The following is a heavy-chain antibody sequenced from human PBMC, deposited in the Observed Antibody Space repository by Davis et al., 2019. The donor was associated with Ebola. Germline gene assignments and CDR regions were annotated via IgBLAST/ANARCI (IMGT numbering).Heavy chain of an antibody. CDR2: IKQDGSEK. J-gene: IGHJ4*02. V-gene: IGHV3-7*01. CDR1: GFTFSSYW. D-gene: IGHD3-10*01. CDR3: ARGSGDLVDY. Sequence: GESLKISCAASGFTFSSYWMSWVRQAPGKGLEWVANIKQDGSEKYYVDSVKGRFTISRDNAKNSLYLQMNSLRAEDTAVYYCARGSGDLVDYWGQGTLVTVSS.